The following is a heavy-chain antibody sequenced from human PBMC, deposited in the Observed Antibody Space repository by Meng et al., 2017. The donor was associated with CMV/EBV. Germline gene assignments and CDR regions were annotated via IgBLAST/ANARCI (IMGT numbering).Heavy chain of an antibody. CDR2: ISTGGIGM. V-gene: IGHV3-11*04. J-gene: IGHJ4*02. D-gene: IGHD5-24*01. Sequence: GGSLRLSCAASGFTFSDYYMTWVRQAPGKGLEWVSYISTGGIGMHYADSVKGRFTISRDNAKNSLFLQMNSLRAEDTAVYYCARDPRDGYNLPLDYWGQGTLVTVSS. CDR1: GFTFSDYY. CDR3: ARDPRDGYNLPLDY.